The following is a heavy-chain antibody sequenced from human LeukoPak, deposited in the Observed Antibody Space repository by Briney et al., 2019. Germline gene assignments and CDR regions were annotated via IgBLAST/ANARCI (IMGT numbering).Heavy chain of an antibody. V-gene: IGHV1-46*01. CDR3: ARDNSVGDVAWWFDP. J-gene: IGHJ5*02. CDR2: INPSGSST. D-gene: IGHD1-26*01. CDR1: GYSFTSHY. Sequence: ASVTVSCKPSGYSFTSHYMHWVRQAPGQGLEGLGLINPSGSSTLYAQKFQGRVTMTRDMSTTTDYMELSSLRSEDTAVYYCARDNSVGDVAWWFDPWGQGTLVTVSS.